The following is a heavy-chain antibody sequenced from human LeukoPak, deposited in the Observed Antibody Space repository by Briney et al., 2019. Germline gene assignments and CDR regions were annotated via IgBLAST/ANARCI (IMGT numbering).Heavy chain of an antibody. V-gene: IGHV3-23*01. D-gene: IGHD3-10*01. J-gene: IGHJ6*04. CDR3: ARDSVWFGELWVV. CDR2: ISGSGGST. Sequence: GGTLRLSCAASGFTFSSYGMSWVRQAPGKGLEWVSAISGSGGSTYYADSVKGRFTISRDNSKNTLYLQMNSLRAEDTAVYYCARDSVWFGELWVVWGKGTTVTISS. CDR1: GFTFSSYG.